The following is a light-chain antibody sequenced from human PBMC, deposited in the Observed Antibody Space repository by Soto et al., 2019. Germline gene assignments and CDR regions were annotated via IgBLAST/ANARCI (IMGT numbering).Light chain of an antibody. J-gene: IGKJ1*01. CDR3: QQSYSTPWT. Sequence: DIQMTQSPSSLSASVGDRVTITCRASQSISSYLNWYQQKPGKAPKLLIYAASSFQSGVPSRFSGSGSEKDFTLTISSLQPEDFATYYCQQSYSTPWTFGQGTKVEIK. V-gene: IGKV1-39*01. CDR2: AAS. CDR1: QSISSY.